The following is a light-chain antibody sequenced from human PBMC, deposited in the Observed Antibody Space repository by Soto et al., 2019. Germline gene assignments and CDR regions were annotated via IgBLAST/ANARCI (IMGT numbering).Light chain of an antibody. J-gene: IGLJ1*01. CDR1: SSNIGAGYD. V-gene: IGLV1-40*01. CDR3: QSYDSSLSGNYV. Sequence: QSVLTQPPSVSGAPGQRVTISCTGSSSNIGAGYDVHWYQQLPGTAPKLLIYGNSNRPSGVPDRFSGPKSGTSASLAITGLQAEDEADYYCQSYDSSLSGNYVFGTGTKLTVL. CDR2: GNS.